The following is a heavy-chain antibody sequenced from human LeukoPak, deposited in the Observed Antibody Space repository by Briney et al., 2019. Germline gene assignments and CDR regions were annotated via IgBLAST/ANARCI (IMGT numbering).Heavy chain of an antibody. CDR1: GFTFNSYG. V-gene: IGHV3-74*01. CDR2: INSDGSST. J-gene: IGHJ3*02. Sequence: GGSLRLSCAASGFTFNSYGMSWVRQAPGKGLVWVSRINSDGSSTSYADSVKGRFTISRDNAKNTLYLQMNSLRAEDTAVYYCSSLYSPGAFDIWGQGTVVTVSS. D-gene: IGHD5-12*01. CDR3: SSLYSPGAFDI.